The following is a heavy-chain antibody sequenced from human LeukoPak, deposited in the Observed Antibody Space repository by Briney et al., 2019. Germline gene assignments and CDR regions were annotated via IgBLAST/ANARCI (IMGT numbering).Heavy chain of an antibody. CDR1: GYTFTSYG. D-gene: IGHD3-3*01. CDR2: ISAYNGNT. CDR3: ARVGRDYDFWSGYYRALVMGHWFDP. V-gene: IGHV1-18*01. Sequence: ASVKVSCKASGYTFTSYGISWVRQAPGQGLEWMGWISAYNGNTNYAQKLQGRVTMTTDTSTSTAYMELRSLRSDDTAVYYCARVGRDYDFWSGYYRALVMGHWFDPWGQGTLVTVSS. J-gene: IGHJ5*02.